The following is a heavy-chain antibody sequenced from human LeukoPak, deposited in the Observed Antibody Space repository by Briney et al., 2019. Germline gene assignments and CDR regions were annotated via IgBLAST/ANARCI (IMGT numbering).Heavy chain of an antibody. V-gene: IGHV1-18*01. CDR3: ARVGSGHSGYQRNSPAGRYDY. D-gene: IGHD5-12*01. CDR2: ISAYNGNT. J-gene: IGHJ4*02. Sequence: ASVKVSCKASGYTFTSYDINWVRQATGQGLEWMGWISAYNGNTNHAQKLQGRVTMTTDTSTSTAYMELRSLTSDDTAVYYCARVGSGHSGYQRNSPAGRYDYWGQGTLVTVSS. CDR1: GYTFTSYD.